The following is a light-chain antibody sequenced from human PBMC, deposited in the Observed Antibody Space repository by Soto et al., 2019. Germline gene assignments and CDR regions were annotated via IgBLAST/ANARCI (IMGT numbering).Light chain of an antibody. CDR1: SSDIGAYIY. J-gene: IGLJ1*01. CDR2: EVS. V-gene: IGLV2-8*01. Sequence: LTQPPSASGSPGQSVTISCTGTSSDIGAYIYVSWYQQHPGKAPKLMISEVSRRPSGVPERFSGSKSGNTASLTVSGLQADDEAHYYCSSYAGSNNFVFGTGTKVTVL. CDR3: SSYAGSNNFV.